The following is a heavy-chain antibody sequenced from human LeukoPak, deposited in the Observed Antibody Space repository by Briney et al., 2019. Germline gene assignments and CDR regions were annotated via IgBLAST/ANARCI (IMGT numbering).Heavy chain of an antibody. CDR1: GGSISSYY. Sequence: PSETLSLTCTVSGGSISSYYWSWIRQPPGKGLEWIGYTYYSGSTNYNPSLKSRVTISVDTSKNQFSLKLSSVTAADTAVYYCAKDGERLLEWSPPLGYWGQGTLVTVSS. D-gene: IGHD3-3*01. CDR3: AKDGERLLEWSPPLGY. CDR2: TYYSGST. J-gene: IGHJ4*02. V-gene: IGHV4-59*12.